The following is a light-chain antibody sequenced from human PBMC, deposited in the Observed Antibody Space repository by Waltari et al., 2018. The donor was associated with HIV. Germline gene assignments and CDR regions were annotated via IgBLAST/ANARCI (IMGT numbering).Light chain of an antibody. CDR3: QQYFKSPRT. Sequence: DIVMTQSPDSLAVSLGERATINCKSSQSLFYSSNNGNYLAWYQQKPGQPPKLLIYWSSTRKSGVPDRFSGSGSGTDFTLTINSLQAEDAAVYYCQQYFKSPRTFGQGTKVEIK. J-gene: IGKJ1*01. V-gene: IGKV4-1*01. CDR2: WSS. CDR1: QSLFYSSNNGNY.